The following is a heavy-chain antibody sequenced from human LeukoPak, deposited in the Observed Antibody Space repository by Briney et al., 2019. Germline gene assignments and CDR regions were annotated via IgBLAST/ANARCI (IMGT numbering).Heavy chain of an antibody. Sequence: GRSLRLSCAASGFTFSNYGIHWVRQAPGKGLEGVAVICSDGINKYYVDSVKGRFTISRDNSKNTLYLQMNSLRAEDTAVYYCAKGIYSSGWSYFDYWGHGTLVTVSS. CDR3: AKGIYSSGWSYFDY. D-gene: IGHD6-19*01. J-gene: IGHJ4*01. V-gene: IGHV3-33*06. CDR2: ICSDGINK. CDR1: GFTFSNYG.